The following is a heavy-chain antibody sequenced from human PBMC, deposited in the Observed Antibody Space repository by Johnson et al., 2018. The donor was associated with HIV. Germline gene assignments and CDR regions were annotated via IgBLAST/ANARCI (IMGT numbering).Heavy chain of an antibody. Sequence: QVQLVESGGGVVQPGRSLRLSCAASGFTFSSYGMHWVRQAPGKGLEWVAVIWYDGSNNYYADSVTGRFTISRDNSKKTLYLQMNSLRAEDTAVYYCARAGWHFDIWGQGTMVTVSS. J-gene: IGHJ3*02. CDR3: ARAGWHFDI. V-gene: IGHV3-33*01. D-gene: IGHD5-24*01. CDR1: GFTFSSYG. CDR2: IWYDGSNN.